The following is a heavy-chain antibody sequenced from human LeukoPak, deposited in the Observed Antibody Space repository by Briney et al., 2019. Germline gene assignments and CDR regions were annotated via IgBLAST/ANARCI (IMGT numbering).Heavy chain of an antibody. J-gene: IGHJ6*03. CDR3: GRDVRRSSSSSNSYYYYMDV. CDR1: GGSISSYY. Sequence: SETLSLTCTVSGGSISSYYWSWIRQPAGKGLEWIGRIYTSGSTNYNPSLKSRVTMSVDTSKNQFSLKLDSVTAADTAVYYFGRDVRRSSSSSNSYYYYMDVWGKGTTVTVSS. V-gene: IGHV4-4*07. D-gene: IGHD6-6*01. CDR2: IYTSGST.